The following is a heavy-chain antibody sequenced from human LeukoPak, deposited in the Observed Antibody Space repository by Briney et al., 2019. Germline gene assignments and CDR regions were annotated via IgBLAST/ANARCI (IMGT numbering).Heavy chain of an antibody. CDR2: ISGSGGST. D-gene: IGHD5-24*01. J-gene: IGHJ4*02. CDR3: AKVVGGYNSGRGSGCFDY. V-gene: IGHV3-23*01. Sequence: GGSLRLSCAASGFTFSSYAMSWVRQAPGKGLEWVSAISGSGGSTYYADSVKGRFTISRDNSENTLYLQMNSLRAEDTAVYYCAKVVGGYNSGRGSGCFDYWGQGTLVTVSS. CDR1: GFTFSSYA.